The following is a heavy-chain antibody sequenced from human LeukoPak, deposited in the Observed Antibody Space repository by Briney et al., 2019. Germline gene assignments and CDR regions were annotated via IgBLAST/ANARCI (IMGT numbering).Heavy chain of an antibody. D-gene: IGHD1-26*01. CDR2: ISAYNGNT. Sequence: ASVKVSCKASGYTFTSYGISWVRQAPGQGLEWMGWISAYNGNTNYAQKLQGRVTMTTDTSTSTAYMELRSLRSDDTAVYYCARDRALAWELLKDWFDPWGQGTLVTVSS. V-gene: IGHV1-18*01. CDR1: GYTFTSYG. J-gene: IGHJ5*02. CDR3: ARDRALAWELLKDWFDP.